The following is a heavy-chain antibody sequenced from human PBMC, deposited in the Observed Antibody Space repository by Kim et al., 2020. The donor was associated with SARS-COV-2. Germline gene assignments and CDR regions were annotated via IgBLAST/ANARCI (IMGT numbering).Heavy chain of an antibody. J-gene: IGHJ4*02. V-gene: IGHV4-4*07. CDR2: YTSGST. Sequence: YTSGSTNYNPSLKRRVTRSVDTSKNQISLKLTSVTAADTVVYYGASPLGYWGQGTLVTVSS. CDR3: ASPLGY.